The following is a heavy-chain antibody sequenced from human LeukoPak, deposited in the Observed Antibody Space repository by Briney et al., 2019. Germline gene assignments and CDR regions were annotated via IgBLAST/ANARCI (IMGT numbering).Heavy chain of an antibody. D-gene: IGHD4-17*01. Sequence: GGSLRLSCAASGFTFSSYGMHWVRQAPGKGLEWVTFIRYDGSNKYYADSVKGRFTISRDNSKNTVYLQMNSLRPEDTAVYYCAARRLTVTTEIDYWGQGTLVTVSS. CDR1: GFTFSSYG. V-gene: IGHV3-30*02. J-gene: IGHJ4*02. CDR2: IRYDGSNK. CDR3: AARRLTVTTEIDY.